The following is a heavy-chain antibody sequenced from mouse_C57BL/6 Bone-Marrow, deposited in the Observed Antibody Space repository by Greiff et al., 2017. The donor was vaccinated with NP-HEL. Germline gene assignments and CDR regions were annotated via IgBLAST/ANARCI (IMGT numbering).Heavy chain of an antibody. Sequence: VKLVESGAELVRPGASVTLSCKASGYTFTDYEMHWVKQTPVHGLEWIGAIDPETGGTAYNQKFKGKAILTADKSSSTAYMELRSLTSEDSAVYYCTSILGFDYWGQGTTLTVSS. CDR1: GYTFTDYE. CDR3: TSILGFDY. V-gene: IGHV1-15*01. CDR2: IDPETGGT. J-gene: IGHJ2*01. D-gene: IGHD2-14*01.